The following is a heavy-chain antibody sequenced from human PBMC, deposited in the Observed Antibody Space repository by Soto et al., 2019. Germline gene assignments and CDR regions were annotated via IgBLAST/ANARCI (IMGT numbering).Heavy chain of an antibody. CDR1: GFTFSSYW. Sequence: GGSLRLSCAASGFTFSSYWMSWVRQAPGKGLEWVANIKQDGSEKYYVDSVKGRFTISRDNAKNSLYLQMSSLRAEDTAVYYCARLGAAAGRDYFDYWGQGTLVTVSS. CDR3: ARLGAAAGRDYFDY. D-gene: IGHD6-13*01. J-gene: IGHJ4*02. V-gene: IGHV3-7*05. CDR2: IKQDGSEK.